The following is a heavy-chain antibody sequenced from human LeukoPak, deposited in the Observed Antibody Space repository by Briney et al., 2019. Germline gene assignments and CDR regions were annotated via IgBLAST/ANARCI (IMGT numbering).Heavy chain of an antibody. CDR3: ARTAIRWYYYYMDV. CDR1: GGSFRGYY. J-gene: IGHJ6*03. CDR2: INHSGST. V-gene: IGHV4-34*01. Sequence: SETLSLTCADYGGSFRGYYWSWIRQPPGKGLEWIGEINHSGSTNYNPSLKSRVTISVDTSKNQFSLKLSSVTAADTAVYYCARTAIRWYYYYMDVWGKGTTVTVSS. D-gene: IGHD4-23*01.